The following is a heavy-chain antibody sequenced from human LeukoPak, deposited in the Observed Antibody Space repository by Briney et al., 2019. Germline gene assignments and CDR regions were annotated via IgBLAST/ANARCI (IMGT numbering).Heavy chain of an antibody. CDR1: GYTFTGYY. CDR2: INPNSGGT. Sequence: GASVKVSCKASGYTFTGYYMHWVRQAPGQGLEWMGWINPNSGGTNYAQKFQGRVTMTRDTSISTAYMELSRLRSDDTAVYYCAREPIAARLRYYYYGMDVWGQGTTVTVSS. D-gene: IGHD6-6*01. J-gene: IGHJ6*02. V-gene: IGHV1-2*02. CDR3: AREPIAARLRYYYYGMDV.